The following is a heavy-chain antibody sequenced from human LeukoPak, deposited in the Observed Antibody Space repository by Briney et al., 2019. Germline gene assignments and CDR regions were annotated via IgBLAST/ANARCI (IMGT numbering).Heavy chain of an antibody. CDR2: ISGSGGST. J-gene: IGHJ4*02. CDR1: GFTFSSYA. CDR3: ANFSLRYFDWLPPYFDY. V-gene: IGHV3-23*01. D-gene: IGHD3-9*01. Sequence: GGFLRLSCAASGFTFSSYAMSWVRQAPGKGLEWVSAISGSGGSTYYADSVKGRFTISRDNSKNTLYLQMNSLRAEDTAVYYCANFSLRYFDWLPPYFDYWGQGTLVTVSS.